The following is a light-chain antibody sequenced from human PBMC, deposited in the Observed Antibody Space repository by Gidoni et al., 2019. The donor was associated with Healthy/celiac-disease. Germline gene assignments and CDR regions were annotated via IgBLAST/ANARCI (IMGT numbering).Light chain of an antibody. Sequence: DIQMTQSPSSLSASVGDRVTITCQASQDISNDLNWYQQKPGKAPKLLIYDASNLETGVPSRFSGSGSGTDFTVTISSLQPEDIATYYCQQYDNLPITFXGXTKVEIK. CDR2: DAS. CDR3: QQYDNLPIT. V-gene: IGKV1-33*01. CDR1: QDISND. J-gene: IGKJ4*01.